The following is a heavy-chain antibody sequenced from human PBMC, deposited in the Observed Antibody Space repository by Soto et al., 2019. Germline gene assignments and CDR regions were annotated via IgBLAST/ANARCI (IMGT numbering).Heavy chain of an antibody. V-gene: IGHV4-30-4*02. Sequence: SETLPLTCSISGASISSDDYYWSWFRQPPGKGLEWIGYISYSGSTYYNPSLKSRITISVDTSKTQFSLILSSVTAADTAVFYCAREVNNYYGMDVWGQWTTVT. CDR1: GASISSDDYY. J-gene: IGHJ6*02. CDR2: ISYSGST. CDR3: AREVNNYYGMDV.